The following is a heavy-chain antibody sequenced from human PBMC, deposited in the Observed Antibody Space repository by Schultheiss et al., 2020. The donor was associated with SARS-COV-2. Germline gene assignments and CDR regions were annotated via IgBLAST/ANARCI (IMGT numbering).Heavy chain of an antibody. J-gene: IGHJ5*02. Sequence: GGSLRLSCKGSGYSFTSYWIGWVRQMPGKGLEWMGIIYPGDSDTRYSPSFQGQVTISADKSISTAYLQWSSLKASDTAMYYCARTLGGSSWPFDPWGQGTLVTVSS. V-gene: IGHV5-51*01. CDR3: ARTLGGSSWPFDP. CDR2: IYPGDSDT. CDR1: GYSFTSYW. D-gene: IGHD6-13*01.